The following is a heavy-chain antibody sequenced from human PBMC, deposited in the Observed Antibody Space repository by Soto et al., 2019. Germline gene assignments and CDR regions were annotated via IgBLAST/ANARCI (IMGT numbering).Heavy chain of an antibody. CDR1: GYTFTGYY. CDR3: ARESTYCSGGSCYVRFMDY. D-gene: IGHD2-15*01. V-gene: IGHV1-2*04. J-gene: IGHJ4*02. Sequence: ASVKVSCKASGYTFTGYYMHWVRQAPGQGLEWMGWINPNSGGTNYAQKFQGWVTMTRDTSISTAYMELSRLRSDDTAVYYCARESTYCSGGSCYVRFMDYWGQGTLVTVSS. CDR2: INPNSGGT.